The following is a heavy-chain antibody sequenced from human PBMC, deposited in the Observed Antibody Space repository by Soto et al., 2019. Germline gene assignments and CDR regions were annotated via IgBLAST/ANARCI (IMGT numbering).Heavy chain of an antibody. D-gene: IGHD3-22*01. CDR2: IIPIFGTT. J-gene: IGHJ5*02. Sequence: GASVNVSCKASGGTFGSDAITWVRQAPGQGLEWVGRIIPIFGTTNYAQNLQGRVTISADKSTLTSYMELHSLTSDDTALYHCARDRTDSGYYTNWLDPWGQGTQVTVSS. CDR1: GGTFGSDA. CDR3: ARDRTDSGYYTNWLDP. V-gene: IGHV1-69*06.